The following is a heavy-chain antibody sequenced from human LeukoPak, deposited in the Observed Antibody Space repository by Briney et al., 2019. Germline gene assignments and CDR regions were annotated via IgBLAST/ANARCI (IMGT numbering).Heavy chain of an antibody. CDR1: GGSISSVSW. CDR2: NYHTGSA. J-gene: IGHJ6*02. CDR3: TRKDYYYYGMDV. Sequence: SATLSLTCAVSGGSISSVSWWSWVRQSPAKGLEWIGENYHTGSANYNPSLKSRVTISVDKSKNQFSLRLSSVTAADTAVYYCTRKDYYYYGMDVWGQGTTVTVSS. V-gene: IGHV4-4*02.